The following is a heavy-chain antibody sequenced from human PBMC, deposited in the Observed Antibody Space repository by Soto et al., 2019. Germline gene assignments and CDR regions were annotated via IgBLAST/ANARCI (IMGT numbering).Heavy chain of an antibody. Sequence: GGSLRLSCASSGFTFSSYAMSLVRQAPGKGLEWVSAISGSGGSTYYADSVKGRFTISRDNSKNTLYLQMNSLRAEDTAVYYCAKDSGSSWFYYYYYYMDVWGKGTTVTVSS. J-gene: IGHJ6*03. CDR3: AKDSGSSWFYYYYYYMDV. CDR2: ISGSGGST. D-gene: IGHD6-13*01. V-gene: IGHV3-23*01. CDR1: GFTFSSYA.